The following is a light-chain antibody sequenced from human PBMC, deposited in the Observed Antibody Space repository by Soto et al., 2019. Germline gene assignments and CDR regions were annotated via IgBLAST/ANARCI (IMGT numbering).Light chain of an antibody. Sequence: QSVLTQPRSVSGSPRQSVTISCAGTSSDVGGYNYVSWYQHHPGKAPKLMIFDVSERPSGVPDRFSGSKSGNTASLTISGLQAEDEAAYYCCSYAGSHTVLFGGGTQLTVL. J-gene: IGLJ2*01. CDR3: CSYAGSHTVL. CDR2: DVS. V-gene: IGLV2-11*01. CDR1: SSDVGGYNY.